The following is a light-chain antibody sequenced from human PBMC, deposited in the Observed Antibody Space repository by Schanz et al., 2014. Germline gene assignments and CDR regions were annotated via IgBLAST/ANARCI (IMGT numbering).Light chain of an antibody. CDR3: HQYFGTPFT. V-gene: IGKV4-1*01. J-gene: IGKJ2*01. CDR2: WAS. Sequence: DIVMTQSPDSLAVSLGERATINCKSSQSVFYSSNNRNYLAWYQQKPGQPPKLLIYWASTRESGVPDRFSGSGSATDFTLTISSLQTEDVAVYFCHQYFGTPFTFGQGTKLEI. CDR1: QSVFYSSNNRNY.